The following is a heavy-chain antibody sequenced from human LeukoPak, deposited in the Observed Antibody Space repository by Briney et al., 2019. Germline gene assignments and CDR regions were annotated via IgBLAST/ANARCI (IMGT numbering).Heavy chain of an antibody. V-gene: IGHV3-21*01. Sequence: PGGSLRLSCGASGFTLSTSSMNWVRQAPGKGLEWVSSTSSSSSYIYYADSVKGRFTISRDNAKISVYLQMNSLRAEDTAVYYCARRYDYVWGSYRYLFGSEDYWGQGTLVTVSS. CDR1: GFTLSTSS. J-gene: IGHJ4*02. CDR2: TSSSSSYI. CDR3: ARRYDYVWGSYRYLFGSEDY. D-gene: IGHD3-16*02.